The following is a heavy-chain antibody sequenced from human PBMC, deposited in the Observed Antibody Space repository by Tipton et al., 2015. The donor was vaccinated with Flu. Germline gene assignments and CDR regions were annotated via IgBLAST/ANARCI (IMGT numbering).Heavy chain of an antibody. Sequence: QSGPEVKKPGASVKVSCKASGYTFTGYYMHWVRQAPGQGLEWMRWINPNSGGTNYAQKFQGRVTMTRDTSISTAYMELSRLRSDDTAVYYCARVYYYDSSGYYRPTYFDYWGQGTLVTVSS. V-gene: IGHV1-2*02. CDR2: INPNSGGT. CDR3: ARVYYYDSSGYYRPTYFDY. D-gene: IGHD3-22*01. CDR1: GYTFTGYY. J-gene: IGHJ4*02.